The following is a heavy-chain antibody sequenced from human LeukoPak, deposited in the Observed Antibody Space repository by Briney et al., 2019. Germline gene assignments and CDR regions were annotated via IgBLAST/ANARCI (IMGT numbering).Heavy chain of an antibody. D-gene: IGHD3-22*01. CDR1: GFIVSNNY. Sequence: GESPRLSCAASGFIVSNNYMSWVRQAPGKGLEWVSIIYSGGTTYYADSVKGRLTISRDSSKNTLYLQMNSLRAEDTAVYYCARADYYDSSGYYYVRHARAPFYVWGQGTMVTVSS. V-gene: IGHV3-53*01. CDR3: ARADYYDSSGYYYVRHARAPFYV. J-gene: IGHJ3*01. CDR2: IYSGGTT.